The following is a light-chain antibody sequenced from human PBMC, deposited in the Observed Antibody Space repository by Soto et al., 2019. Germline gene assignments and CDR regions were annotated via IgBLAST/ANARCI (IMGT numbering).Light chain of an antibody. CDR3: KQYGSSPFT. V-gene: IGKV3-20*01. J-gene: IGKJ3*01. Sequence: EMVLTQSPGTLSFSPGERATLSCRASQSFSSSYLAWYQQKPGQAPRLLIYGASSRATGIPDRFSGSGSGTDFTLTISRLEPEDFAVYYCKQYGSSPFTFGPGTKVDIK. CDR1: QSFSSSY. CDR2: GAS.